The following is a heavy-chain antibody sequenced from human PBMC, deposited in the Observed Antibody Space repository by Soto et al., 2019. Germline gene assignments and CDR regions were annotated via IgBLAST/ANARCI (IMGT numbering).Heavy chain of an antibody. V-gene: IGHV3-30*18. Sequence: GGSLRLSCASSGVTFSSYGMHWVRQAPGKGLEWVAVISYDGSNKYYADSVKGRFTISRDNSKNTLYLQMNSLRAEDTAVYYCAKAPYSGYEIDYWGQGTLVTVSS. CDR2: ISYDGSNK. CDR3: AKAPYSGYEIDY. D-gene: IGHD5-12*01. J-gene: IGHJ4*02. CDR1: GVTFSSYG.